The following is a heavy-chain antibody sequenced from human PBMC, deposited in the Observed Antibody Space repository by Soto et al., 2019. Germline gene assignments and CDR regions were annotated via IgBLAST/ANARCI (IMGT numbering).Heavy chain of an antibody. CDR3: AKDPRPGYSSGWYGSYFDY. V-gene: IGHV3-23*01. D-gene: IGHD6-19*01. J-gene: IGHJ4*02. Sequence: GGSLRLSCAASGFTFSHYAMSWVRQAPGKGLEWVSAISGSGGSTYYADSVKGRFTISRDNSKNTLYLQMNSLRAEDTAVYYCAKDPRPGYSSGWYGSYFDYWGQGTLVTVSS. CDR1: GFTFSHYA. CDR2: ISGSGGST.